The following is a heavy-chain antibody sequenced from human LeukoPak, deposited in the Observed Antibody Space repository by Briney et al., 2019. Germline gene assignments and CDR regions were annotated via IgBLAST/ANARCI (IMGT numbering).Heavy chain of an antibody. CDR1: GGSISSYY. J-gene: IGHJ4*02. CDR3: ARAPIAAALRFFDY. D-gene: IGHD6-13*01. V-gene: IGHV4-59*01. Sequence: SETLSFTCTVSGGSISSYYWSWIRQPPGKGLEWIGYIYYSGSTNYNPSLKSRVTISVDTSKNQFSLKLSSVTAADTAVYYCARAPIAAALRFFDYWGQGTLVTVSS. CDR2: IYYSGST.